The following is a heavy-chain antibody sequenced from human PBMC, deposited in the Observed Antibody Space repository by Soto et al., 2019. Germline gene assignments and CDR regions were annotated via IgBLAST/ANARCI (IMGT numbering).Heavy chain of an antibody. CDR3: ARDPYLGDHQY. CDR2: ISAYSGKT. D-gene: IGHD3-16*01. CDR1: GYTFTTYG. J-gene: IGHJ4*02. Sequence: ASVKVSRKTSGYTFTTYGISWVRQAPGQGLEWVGWISAYSGKTHYAQKFQGKVTMTTDTSTNTAYLELRSLRSDDTAVYYCARDPYLGDHQYWGQGTLVTVSS. V-gene: IGHV1-18*01.